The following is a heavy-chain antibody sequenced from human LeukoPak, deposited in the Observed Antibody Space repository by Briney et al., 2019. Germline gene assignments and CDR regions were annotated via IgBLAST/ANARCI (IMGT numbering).Heavy chain of an antibody. J-gene: IGHJ6*02. V-gene: IGHV1-2*02. CDR3: ARDGVCSSTSCYFYYYYGMDV. D-gene: IGHD2-2*01. Sequence: ASVKVSCKASGYTFTGYYMHWVRHAPGQGLEWMGWINPNSGGTNYAQKFQGRVTMTRDTSISTAYMELSRLRSDDTAVYYCARDGVCSSTSCYFYYYYGMDVWGQGTTVTVSS. CDR2: INPNSGGT. CDR1: GYTFTGYY.